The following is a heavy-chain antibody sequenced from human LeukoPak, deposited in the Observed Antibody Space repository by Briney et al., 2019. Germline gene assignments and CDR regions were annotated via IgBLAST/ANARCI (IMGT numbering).Heavy chain of an antibody. V-gene: IGHV1-69*06. CDR2: IIPIFGTA. CDR1: GRTFSSYA. J-gene: IGHJ6*03. Sequence: SVKVSCKASGRTFSSYAVSWVRQAPGQGLQWMGGIIPIFGTANYAQKFQGRVTITADKSTSTAYMELSSLRSEDTAVYYCARGRGGKYCSGGSCYSYDYYYYYMDVWGKGTTVTVSS. CDR3: ARGRGGKYCSGGSCYSYDYYYYYMDV. D-gene: IGHD2-15*01.